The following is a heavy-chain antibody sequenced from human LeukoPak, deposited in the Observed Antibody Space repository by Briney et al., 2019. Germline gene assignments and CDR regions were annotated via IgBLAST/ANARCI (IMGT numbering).Heavy chain of an antibody. CDR3: ARDYYYYYYMDV. J-gene: IGHJ6*03. Sequence: GGSLRLSCAASGFTFSSYAMSWVRQAPGKGPEWVSAISGSGGSTYYADSVKGRFTISRDNAKNTLYLQMNSLRAEDTAVYYCARDYYYYYYMDVWGKGTTVTVSS. CDR2: ISGSGGST. V-gene: IGHV3-23*01. CDR1: GFTFSSYA.